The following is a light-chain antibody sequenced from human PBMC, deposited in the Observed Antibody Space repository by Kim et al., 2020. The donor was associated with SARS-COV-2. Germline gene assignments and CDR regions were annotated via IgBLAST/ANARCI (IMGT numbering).Light chain of an antibody. J-gene: IGLJ3*02. CDR1: SRRNYY. CDR2: GKN. Sequence: ALGQKVRITCQGDSRRNYYASWYQQKPGQAPVLVIFGKNNRPSGIPDRFSGSSSGITASLTITGAQAEDEADYYCNSRDSSGHHRVFGGGTQLTVL. CDR3: NSRDSSGHHRV. V-gene: IGLV3-19*01.